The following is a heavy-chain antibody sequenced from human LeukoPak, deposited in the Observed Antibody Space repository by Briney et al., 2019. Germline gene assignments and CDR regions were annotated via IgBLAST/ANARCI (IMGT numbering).Heavy chain of an antibody. CDR2: IGSSGSYI. CDR1: GFTFSSYH. D-gene: IGHD5-18*01. V-gene: IGHV3-21*01. J-gene: IGHJ4*02. Sequence: TGGSLRLSCEVSGFTFSSYHMNWVRQAPGKGPEWVSSIGSSGSYIYYADSLTGRFTISRDNAKNSLYLQMNSLRAEDTAMYYCARRATTERGHSYGLDFWGQGTLVTVSS. CDR3: ARRATTERGHSYGLDF.